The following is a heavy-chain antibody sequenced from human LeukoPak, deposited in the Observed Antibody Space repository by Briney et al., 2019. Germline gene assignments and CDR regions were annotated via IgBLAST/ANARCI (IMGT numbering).Heavy chain of an antibody. CDR2: ISYSGST. D-gene: IGHD1-20*01. V-gene: IGHV4-39*01. CDR1: GCSISSSSYY. J-gene: IGHJ4*02. CDR3: ARRITGTTSDSFDY. Sequence: PSETLSLTCTGSGCSISSSSYYWGWIRQPPGKGLVWIGSISYSGSTYYNPSLKSRVTISVDTSKNQFSLMLSSVTAADTAVYYCARRITGTTSDSFDYWGQGTLVTVSS.